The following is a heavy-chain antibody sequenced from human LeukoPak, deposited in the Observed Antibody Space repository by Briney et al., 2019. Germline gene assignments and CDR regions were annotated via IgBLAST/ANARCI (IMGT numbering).Heavy chain of an antibody. Sequence: PGGSLRLSCAASGFTFSSYWMSWVRQAPGKGLEWVANIKQDGSENYYVDSVKGRFTISRDNAKNSLYLQMNSLRAEDTAVYYCARHRQQARTPADYWGQGTLVTVSS. CDR2: IKQDGSEN. CDR3: ARHRQQARTPADY. J-gene: IGHJ4*02. CDR1: GFTFSSYW. D-gene: IGHD6-13*01. V-gene: IGHV3-7*01.